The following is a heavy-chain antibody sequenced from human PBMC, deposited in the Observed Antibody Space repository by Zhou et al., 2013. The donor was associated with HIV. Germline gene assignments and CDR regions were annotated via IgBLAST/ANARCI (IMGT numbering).Heavy chain of an antibody. CDR2: IIPFFGTA. V-gene: IGHV1-69*12. Sequence: QVQLVQSGAEVKKPGSSVKVSCKASGGTFSTYAFSWVRQAPGQGLEWMGGIIPFFGTANYAQKFQGRVAITAAESTSTAYLELSSLRSEDTAVYYCAREVGYCSSTSCYSTPYFDYWAREPWSPSPQ. D-gene: IGHD2-2*01. CDR3: AREVGYCSSTSCYSTPYFDY. CDR1: GGTFSTYA. J-gene: IGHJ4*02.